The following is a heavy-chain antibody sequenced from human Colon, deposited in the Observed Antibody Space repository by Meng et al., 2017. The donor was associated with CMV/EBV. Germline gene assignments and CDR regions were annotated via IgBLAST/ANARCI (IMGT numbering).Heavy chain of an antibody. J-gene: IGHJ4*02. CDR2: ISPKSGIP. CDR3: ARDPSLNHHDY. Sequence: SCKASGYTIRDYQVDWVRQVTGQGIEWMGWISPKSGIPTYDQGFTGRYVFSVDTSVTTVYLRIDDLRPDDTAFYYCARDPSLNHHDYWGQGTLVTVSS. V-gene: IGHV7-4-1*01. CDR1: GYTIRDYQ.